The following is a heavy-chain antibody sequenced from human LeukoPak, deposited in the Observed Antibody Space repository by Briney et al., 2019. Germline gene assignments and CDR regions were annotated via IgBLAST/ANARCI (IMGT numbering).Heavy chain of an antibody. CDR2: INPSGGST. J-gene: IGHJ4*02. V-gene: IGHV1-46*01. Sequence: ASVKVSCKASGYTFTSYYMHWVRQAPGQGLEWMRIINPSGGSTSYAQKFQGRVTMTRDMSTSTVYMELSSLRSEDTAVYYCASPARGQGYFDYWGQGTLVTVSS. CDR1: GYTFTSYY. CDR3: ASPARGQGYFDY.